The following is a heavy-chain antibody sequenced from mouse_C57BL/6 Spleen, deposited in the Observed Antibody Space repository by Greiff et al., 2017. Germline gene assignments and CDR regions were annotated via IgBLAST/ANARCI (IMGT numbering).Heavy chain of an antibody. J-gene: IGHJ4*01. CDR2: ISSGGSYT. CDR1: GFTFSSSG. V-gene: IGHV5-6*02. CDR3: ARHSLSRSVVAPCYAMDY. D-gene: IGHD1-1*01. Sequence: EVKLVESGGDLVKPGGSLKLSCAASGFTFSSSGMSWVRQTPDKRLEWVATISSGGSYTYYPDSVKGRFTISRDNSKTTLYLQMSSLKSEDTAMYFCARHSLSRSVVAPCYAMDYWGQGTSVTVSS.